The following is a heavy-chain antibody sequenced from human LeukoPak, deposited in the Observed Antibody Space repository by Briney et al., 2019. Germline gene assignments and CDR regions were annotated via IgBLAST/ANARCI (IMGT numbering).Heavy chain of an antibody. CDR3: ARDRFQIAAAETPDWYFDL. J-gene: IGHJ2*01. V-gene: IGHV1-3*01. Sequence: ASVKVSCKTSGYTFTTYAIHWVRQAPGQRLEWMGLINADDGNTRYSQRFQGRVTITRDTSANTAYMELSSLRFEDTAVYYCARDRFQIAAAETPDWYFDLWGRGTLVTVSS. CDR2: INADDGNT. CDR1: GYTFTTYA. D-gene: IGHD6-13*01.